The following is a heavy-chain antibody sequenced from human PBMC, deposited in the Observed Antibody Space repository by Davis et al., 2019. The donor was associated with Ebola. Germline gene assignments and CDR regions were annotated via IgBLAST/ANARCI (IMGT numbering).Heavy chain of an antibody. Sequence: MPSETLSLTCTVSGGYISGYYWSWIRQPPGKGLEWIGNLYHGGGTNYSPSLKSRLTISVDPSKNQFSLELSSVTAADTAVYYCARGGAHNWFDPWGQGTLVTVSS. V-gene: IGHV4-59*12. CDR3: ARGGAHNWFDP. CDR1: GGYISGYY. J-gene: IGHJ5*02. CDR2: LYHGGGT. D-gene: IGHD4/OR15-4a*01.